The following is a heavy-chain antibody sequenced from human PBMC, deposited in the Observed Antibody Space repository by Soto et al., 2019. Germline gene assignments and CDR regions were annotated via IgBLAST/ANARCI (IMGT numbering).Heavy chain of an antibody. CDR3: ARDQASRTTRYSYGMDV. J-gene: IGHJ6*02. D-gene: IGHD1-1*01. CDR1: GFTFSSYW. Sequence: EVQLVESGGGLVQPGGSLRLSCAASGFTFSSYWMSWVRQAPGKGLEWVANIKQDGSEKYYVDSVKGRFIIARDNAKNSLYLQMISLRAEDTAVYYCARDQASRTTRYSYGMDVWGQGTTVTVSS. CDR2: IKQDGSEK. V-gene: IGHV3-7*03.